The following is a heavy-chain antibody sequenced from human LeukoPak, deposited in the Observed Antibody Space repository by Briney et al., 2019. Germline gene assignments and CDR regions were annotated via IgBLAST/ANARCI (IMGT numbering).Heavy chain of an antibody. J-gene: IGHJ4*02. CDR1: GFTVSSNY. CDR3: ARVASSSWYGYDY. Sequence: GGSLRLSCAASGFTVSSNYMSRVRQAPGKGLEWVSVIYSGGSTYYADSVKGRFTISRDNSKNTLYLQMNSLRAEDTAVYYCARVASSSWYGYDYWGQGTLVTVSS. V-gene: IGHV3-53*01. CDR2: IYSGGST. D-gene: IGHD6-13*01.